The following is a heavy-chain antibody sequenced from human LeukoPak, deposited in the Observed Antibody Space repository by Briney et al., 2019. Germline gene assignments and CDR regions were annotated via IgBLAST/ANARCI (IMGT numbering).Heavy chain of an antibody. V-gene: IGHV4-34*01. CDR2: INHSGST. Sequence: SETLSLTCAVYGGSFSGYYWSWIRQPPGKGLEWIGEINHSGSTNYNPSLKSRVTISVDPSKNQFSLKLSSVTAADTAVYYCASSLDGPNAFDIWGQGTMVTVSS. D-gene: IGHD5-24*01. CDR1: GGSFSGYY. CDR3: ASSLDGPNAFDI. J-gene: IGHJ3*02.